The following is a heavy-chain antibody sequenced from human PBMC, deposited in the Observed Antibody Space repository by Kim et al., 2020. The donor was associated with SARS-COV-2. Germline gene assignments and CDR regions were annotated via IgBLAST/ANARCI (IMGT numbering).Heavy chain of an antibody. D-gene: IGHD4-4*01. V-gene: IGHV4-30-2*01. CDR3: TRGPYSDYFDY. Sequence: YYNPSLQRRATISVDRSKNQFSLTLTSVTAADTAVYYCTRGPYSDYFDYWGQGTLVTVSS. J-gene: IGHJ4*02.